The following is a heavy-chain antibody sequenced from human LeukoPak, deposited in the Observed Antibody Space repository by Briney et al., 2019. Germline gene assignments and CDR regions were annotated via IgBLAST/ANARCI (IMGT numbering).Heavy chain of an antibody. V-gene: IGHV4-4*07. CDR3: AREAYYYDSSGYYGFYYFDY. D-gene: IGHD3-22*01. CDR1: GGSISSYY. J-gene: IGHJ4*02. Sequence: SETLSLTCTVSGGSISSYYWSWIRQPAGKGLEWIGRVYTSGSTNYNPSLKSRVTMSVDTSKNQFSLKLSSVTAADTAVYYCAREAYYYDSSGYYGFYYFDYWGQGTLVTVSS. CDR2: VYTSGST.